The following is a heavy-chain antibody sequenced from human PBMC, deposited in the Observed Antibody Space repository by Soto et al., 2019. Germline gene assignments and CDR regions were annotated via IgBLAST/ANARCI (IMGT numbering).Heavy chain of an antibody. V-gene: IGHV4-4*02. Sequence: QVHLQESGPGLVKASGTLSLTCAVSSGSISSNNWWSWVRQPPGKGLEWIGEIYHSGTTNYNPSLKSRVTISVDTSKNQFSLNLNSVTAADTAVYYCPPGGSYWSTPGCLYWCLDLWGRGTLVSVSS. CDR1: SGSISSNNW. CDR2: IYHSGTT. J-gene: IGHJ2*01. CDR3: PPGGSYWSTPGCLYWCLDL. D-gene: IGHD3-16*01.